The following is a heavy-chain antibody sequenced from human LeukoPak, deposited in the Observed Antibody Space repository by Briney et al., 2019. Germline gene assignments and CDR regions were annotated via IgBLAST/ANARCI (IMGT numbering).Heavy chain of an antibody. CDR3: ARGIRLRPTIDY. CDR2: INHSGST. V-gene: IGHV4-34*01. CDR1: GGAFSGYY. Sequence: SETLSLTCDVYGGAFSGYYWSWIRQPPGKGLEWIGEINHSGSTNYNPSLKSRVTISVDTSKNQFSLKLSSVTAADTAVYYCARGIRLRPTIDYWGQGTLVTVSS. D-gene: IGHD3-16*01. J-gene: IGHJ4*02.